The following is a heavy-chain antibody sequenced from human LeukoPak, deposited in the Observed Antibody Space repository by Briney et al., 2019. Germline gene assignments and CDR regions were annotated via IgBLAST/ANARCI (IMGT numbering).Heavy chain of an antibody. CDR2: IGGSSGYMA. CDR1: GFIFSSYG. J-gene: IGHJ4*02. Sequence: GGSLRLSCAASGFIFSSYGMNWVRQAPGKGLEWVSGIGGSSGYMAYYAESVKGRFTISRDNSQNTLYLQMNSLRAEDTAVYYCARVRSPRYFDYWGQGTLVTVSS. CDR3: ARVRSPRYFDY. V-gene: IGHV3-23*01.